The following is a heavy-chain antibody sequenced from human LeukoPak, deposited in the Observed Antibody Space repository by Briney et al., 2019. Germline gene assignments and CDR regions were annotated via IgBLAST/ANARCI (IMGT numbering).Heavy chain of an antibody. CDR1: GYTFTGYY. CDR2: INPNSGGT. J-gene: IGHJ6*02. Sequence: ASVKVSCKASGYTFTGYYMHWVRQAPGQGLEWMGWINPNSGGTNYAQKFQGRVIMTRDTSISTAYMELSRLRSDDTAVYYCARGLVVTAILGYYGMDVWGQGTTVTVSS. D-gene: IGHD2-21*02. CDR3: ARGLVVTAILGYYGMDV. V-gene: IGHV1-2*02.